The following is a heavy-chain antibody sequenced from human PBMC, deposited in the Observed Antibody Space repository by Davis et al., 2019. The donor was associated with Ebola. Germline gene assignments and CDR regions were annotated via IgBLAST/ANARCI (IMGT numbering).Heavy chain of an antibody. CDR2: IRYDGSNK. CDR3: AKDLDYGGNSNAFDM. D-gene: IGHD4-23*01. CDR1: GFTFSNFG. Sequence: GESLKISCAASGFTFSNFGMNWVRQVPGNGLEWVAFIRYDGSNKYYADPVKGRFIISRDNSKSTLFLRLSNLRDEDTAVYHCAKDLDYGGNSNAFDMWGQGTMVTVSS. J-gene: IGHJ3*02. V-gene: IGHV3-30*02.